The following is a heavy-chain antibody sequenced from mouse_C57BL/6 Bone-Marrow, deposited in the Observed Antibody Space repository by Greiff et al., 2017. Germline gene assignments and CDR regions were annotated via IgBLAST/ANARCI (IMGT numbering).Heavy chain of an antibody. D-gene: IGHD1-1*01. CDR1: GYTLTSYW. Sequence: QVQLQQPGAELVMPGASVKLSCKASGYTLTSYWMHWVKQRPGQGLEWIGEIDPSDSYTNYNQKFKGKSTLTVDKSSSTAYMQLSSLTSEDSAVYYCARITTVVAPYYFDYWGQGTTLTVTS. CDR2: IDPSDSYT. J-gene: IGHJ2*01. CDR3: ARITTVVAPYYFDY. V-gene: IGHV1-69*01.